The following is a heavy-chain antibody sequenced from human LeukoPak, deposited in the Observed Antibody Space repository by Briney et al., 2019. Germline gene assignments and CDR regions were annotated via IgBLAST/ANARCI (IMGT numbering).Heavy chain of an antibody. V-gene: IGHV3-49*03. Sequence: GGSLRLSCTASGFIFGDYAISWFRQAPGKGLEWVGFIRSKAYGGTTEYAASVKGRFTISRDDSKSIAYLQMNSLKTEDTAVYYCTRDRWASTAYDYWGQGTLVTVSS. CDR1: GFIFGDYA. CDR3: TRDRWASTAYDY. CDR2: IRSKAYGGTT. D-gene: IGHD1-1*01. J-gene: IGHJ4*02.